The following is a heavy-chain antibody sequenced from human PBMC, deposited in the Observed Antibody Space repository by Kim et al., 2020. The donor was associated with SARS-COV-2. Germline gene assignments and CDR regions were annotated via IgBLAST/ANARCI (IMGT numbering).Heavy chain of an antibody. CDR3: SDLSSAALTC. CDR2: IRNNDRRYTT. Sequence: GGSLRLSCAASGFSFSDHYMDWARQAPGKGLEWVCRIRNNDRRYTTEYAASVKGRFIIARDDSAHSLYLQMNNLRTEDTAMYYCSDLSSAALTCWGQGTLVTVST. V-gene: IGHV3-72*01. CDR1: GFSFSDHY. J-gene: IGHJ4*02. D-gene: IGHD3-10*02.